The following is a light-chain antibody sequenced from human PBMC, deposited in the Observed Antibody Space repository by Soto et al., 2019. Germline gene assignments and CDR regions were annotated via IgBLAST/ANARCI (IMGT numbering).Light chain of an antibody. CDR3: NSFTTSTTPYV. V-gene: IGLV2-14*03. CDR1: SSDIGDYNS. CDR2: EVS. Sequence: QSALTQPASMSGSPGQSITISCTGTSSDIGDYNSVSWYQQHPGKAPKLIIYEVSHRPSGVSNRFSGSKSGNTASLTISGLQADDEADYYCNSFTTSTTPYVFGTGTKVTVL. J-gene: IGLJ1*01.